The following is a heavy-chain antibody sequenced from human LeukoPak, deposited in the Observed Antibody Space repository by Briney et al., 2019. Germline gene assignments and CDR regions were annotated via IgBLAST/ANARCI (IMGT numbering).Heavy chain of an antibody. CDR3: AREVPGGYGFGAFDI. V-gene: IGHV3-11*06. CDR2: ISSSSSYI. D-gene: IGHD3-10*01. Sequence: GGSLRLSCAASGLTFSDYYMTWIRQAPGKGLEWVSSISSSSSYIYYADSVKGRFTISRDNAKNSLYLQMNSLRAEDTAVYYCAREVPGGYGFGAFDIWGQGTMVTVSS. J-gene: IGHJ3*02. CDR1: GLTFSDYY.